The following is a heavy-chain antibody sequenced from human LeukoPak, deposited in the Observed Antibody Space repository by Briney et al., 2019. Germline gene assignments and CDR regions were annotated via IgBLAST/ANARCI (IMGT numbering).Heavy chain of an antibody. CDR2: IWYDGSNK. V-gene: IGHV3-33*08. D-gene: IGHD3-22*01. Sequence: GGSLRLSCAVTGFTFSSYVMSWVRQAPGKGLEWVAVIWYDGSNKYYADSVKGRFTISRDNSKNTLYLQMNSLRAEDTAVYYCARSYYDSSGYQAFDYWGQGTLVTVSS. J-gene: IGHJ4*02. CDR1: GFTFSSYV. CDR3: ARSYYDSSGYQAFDY.